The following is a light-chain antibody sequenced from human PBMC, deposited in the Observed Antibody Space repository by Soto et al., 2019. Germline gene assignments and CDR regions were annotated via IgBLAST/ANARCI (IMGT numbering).Light chain of an antibody. J-gene: IGKJ3*01. CDR1: QDIGTY. Sequence: DIQMTQSPSSLSASVGDRVTITCRASQDIGTYLVWFQQKPGKAPKSLIYAASSLQSGVPSRFSGSRSGTDFSLPTRSLHPEDFATYYCQQYNNFPFTFGPGTKVDLK. V-gene: IGKV1-16*01. CDR2: AAS. CDR3: QQYNNFPFT.